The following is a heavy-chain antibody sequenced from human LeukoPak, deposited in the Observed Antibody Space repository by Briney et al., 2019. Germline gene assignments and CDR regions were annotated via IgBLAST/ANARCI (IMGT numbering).Heavy chain of an antibody. J-gene: IGHJ4*02. CDR1: GFTFSNYW. CDR2: IREDGSEK. D-gene: IGHD3-10*01. Sequence: GGSLRLSCAASGFTFSNYWMSWVRQAPGKGLEWVTNIREDGSEKYYVDSVKGQFTISRDNAKNSLFLQMDSLRAEDTAVYYCARDLAGHYYGSGSSFDYWGQGTLVTVS. CDR3: ARDLAGHYYGSGSSFDY. V-gene: IGHV3-7*01.